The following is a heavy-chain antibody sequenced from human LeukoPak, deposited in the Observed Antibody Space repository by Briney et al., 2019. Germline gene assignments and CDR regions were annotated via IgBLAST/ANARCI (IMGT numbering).Heavy chain of an antibody. CDR2: ISSSSSTI. J-gene: IGHJ3*02. CDR1: GFTFSSYS. D-gene: IGHD4-11*01. CDR3: ANGFNYQNAFDI. V-gene: IGHV3-48*04. Sequence: PGGSLRLSCAASGFTFSSYSMNWVRQAPGKGLEWVSYISSSSSTIYYADSVKGRFTISRDNAKNSLYLQMNSLRAEDTAVYYCANGFNYQNAFDIWGQGTMVTVSS.